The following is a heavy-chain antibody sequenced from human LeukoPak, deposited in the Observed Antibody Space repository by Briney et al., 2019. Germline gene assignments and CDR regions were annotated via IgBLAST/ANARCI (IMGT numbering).Heavy chain of an antibody. CDR3: ARGDLVGAEDTNFDY. Sequence: ASVKLSCKASGYTFTSYDINWVRQATGQGLEWMGWMNPNSGNTGYAQKFQGRVTITRNTSISTAYMELSSLRSEDTAVCYCARGDLVGAEDTNFDYWGQGTPVTVSS. J-gene: IGHJ4*02. D-gene: IGHD1-26*01. V-gene: IGHV1-8*03. CDR1: GYTFTSYD. CDR2: MNPNSGNT.